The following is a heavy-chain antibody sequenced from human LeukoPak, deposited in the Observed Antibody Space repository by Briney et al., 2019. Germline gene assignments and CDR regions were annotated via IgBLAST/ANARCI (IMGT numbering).Heavy chain of an antibody. J-gene: IGHJ4*02. CDR2: ISRSGGQI. CDR3: ARRDTSGSFYFDY. CDR1: GFTFSDYY. D-gene: IGHD6-19*01. V-gene: IGHV3-23*01. Sequence: GGSLRLSCAASGFTFSDYYMNWIRQAPGKGLEWVSSISRSGGQIYYADSMKGRFTISRDSSKDTLHLQMNSLRVEDTAVYYCARRDTSGSFYFDYWGQGTLVTVSS.